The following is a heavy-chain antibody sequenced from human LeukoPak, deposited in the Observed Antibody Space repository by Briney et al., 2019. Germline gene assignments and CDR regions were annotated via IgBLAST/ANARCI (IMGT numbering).Heavy chain of an antibody. CDR3: ARDPRGIAVAGTGDY. CDR2: VGSGPTTI. CDR1: GFTFSTYE. D-gene: IGHD6-19*01. Sequence: GGSLRLSCAASGFTFSTYEMNWVRQAPGKGLEWVAYVGSGPTTIYYADSVKGRFTISRDNSKNTVYLQMNSLRAEDTAVYYCARDPRGIAVAGTGDYWGQGTLVTVSS. J-gene: IGHJ4*02. V-gene: IGHV3-48*03.